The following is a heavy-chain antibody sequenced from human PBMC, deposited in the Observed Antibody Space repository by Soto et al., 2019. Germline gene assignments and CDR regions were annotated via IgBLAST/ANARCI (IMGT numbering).Heavy chain of an antibody. CDR3: ARAVNGYSSGWYVY. D-gene: IGHD6-19*01. CDR1: GFTFSSYG. CDR2: IWYDGSNK. J-gene: IGHJ4*02. Sequence: ESGGGVVQPGRSLRLSCAASGFTFSSYGMHWVRQAPGKGLEWVAVIWYDGSNKYYADSVKGRFTISRDNSKNTLYLQMNSLRAEDTAVYYCARAVNGYSSGWYVYWGQGTLVTVSS. V-gene: IGHV3-33*01.